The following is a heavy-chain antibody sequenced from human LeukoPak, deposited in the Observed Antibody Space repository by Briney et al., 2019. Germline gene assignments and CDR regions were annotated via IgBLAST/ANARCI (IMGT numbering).Heavy chain of an antibody. J-gene: IGHJ1*01. Sequence: GGSLRLSCAASGITFSSYAMSWVRQAPGKGLEWVSSITTSGGSTSYADSVRGRFTISRDNSKNTLYLQMNSLRAEDTALYYCVCYDNAAEYFHYWGQGTLVTVSS. CDR1: GITFSSYA. CDR2: ITTSGGST. D-gene: IGHD3-22*01. CDR3: VCYDNAAEYFHY. V-gene: IGHV3-23*01.